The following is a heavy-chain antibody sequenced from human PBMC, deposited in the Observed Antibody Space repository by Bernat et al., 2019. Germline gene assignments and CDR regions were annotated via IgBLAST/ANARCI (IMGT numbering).Heavy chain of an antibody. CDR1: GFTFSSYG. CDR3: ARAAGDGRHSFDY. Sequence: EVQLVESGGGLVQPGGSLRLSCAASGFTFSSYGMNWVRQAPGKGLEWISYISSSSSTIYYADSVKGRFTISRDNANNSLYLQMNSLRDEDTAVYYCARAAGDGRHSFDYWGQGNLVTVSS. J-gene: IGHJ4*02. D-gene: IGHD1-26*01. CDR2: ISSSSSTI. V-gene: IGHV3-48*02.